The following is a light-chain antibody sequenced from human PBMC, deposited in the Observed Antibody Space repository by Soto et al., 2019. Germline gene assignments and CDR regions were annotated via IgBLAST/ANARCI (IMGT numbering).Light chain of an antibody. Sequence: EIVMTQSPLTMLLTPGEPASISCRSSQRLLHSNGYNYLDWYLQKPGQSPQLLIYLGSNRASGVPDRFSGSGSGTDFTLKISRVEAEDVGVYYCMQALQTPITFGQGTRLEIK. CDR1: QRLLHSNGYNY. CDR2: LGS. V-gene: IGKV2-28*01. J-gene: IGKJ5*01. CDR3: MQALQTPIT.